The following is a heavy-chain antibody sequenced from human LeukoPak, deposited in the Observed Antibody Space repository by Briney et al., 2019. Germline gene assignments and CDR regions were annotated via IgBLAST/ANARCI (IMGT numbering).Heavy chain of an antibody. J-gene: IGHJ4*02. CDR2: ISYDGSNK. V-gene: IGHV3-30*03. CDR1: GFTFSSYG. CDR3: GRQWEPQYPFDY. Sequence: GGSLRLSCAASGFTFSSYGMHWVRQAPGKGLEWVAVISYDGSNKYYADSVKGRFTISRDNSKNTLYLQMNSLRAEDTAVYYCGRQWEPQYPFDYWGQGTLVTVSS. D-gene: IGHD1-26*01.